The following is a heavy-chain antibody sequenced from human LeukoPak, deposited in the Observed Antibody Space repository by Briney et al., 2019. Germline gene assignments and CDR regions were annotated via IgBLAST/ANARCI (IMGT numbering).Heavy chain of an antibody. CDR1: GGSFSGYY. J-gene: IGHJ6*02. D-gene: IGHD3-22*01. Sequence: PSETLSLTCAVYGGSFSGYYWSWIRQPPGKGLEWIGEINHSGSTNCNPSLKSRVTISADTSKNQFSLKLSSVTAADTAVYYCARGGYDSSGYYARDYYYYGMDVWGQGTTVTVSS. CDR3: ARGGYDSSGYYARDYYYYGMDV. V-gene: IGHV4-34*01. CDR2: INHSGST.